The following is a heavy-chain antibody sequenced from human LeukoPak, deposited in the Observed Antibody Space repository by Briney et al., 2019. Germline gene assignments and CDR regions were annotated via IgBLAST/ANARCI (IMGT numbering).Heavy chain of an antibody. J-gene: IGHJ5*02. V-gene: IGHV4-59*12. D-gene: IGHD6-13*01. Sequence: SETLSLTCTVSGGSISSYYWSWIRQPPGKGLEWIGYIYYSGSTNYNPSLKSRVTISVDTSKNQFSLKLSSVTAADTAVYYCARDRGSSWQNWFDPWGQGTLVTVSS. CDR2: IYYSGST. CDR1: GGSISSYY. CDR3: ARDRGSSWQNWFDP.